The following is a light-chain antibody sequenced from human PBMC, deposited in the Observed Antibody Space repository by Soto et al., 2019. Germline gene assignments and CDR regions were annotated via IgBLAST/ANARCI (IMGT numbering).Light chain of an antibody. Sequence: QSVLTQPASVSGSPGQSITISCTGNSSDVGSYNYVSWYQQHPGKAPKLMIYEVSNRPSGVSNRFSGSKSGNTASLTISGLQAEDEADYYCSSYTTTNTYVFGTGTKLTVL. J-gene: IGLJ1*01. CDR2: EVS. CDR3: SSYTTTNTYV. CDR1: SSDVGSYNY. V-gene: IGLV2-14*01.